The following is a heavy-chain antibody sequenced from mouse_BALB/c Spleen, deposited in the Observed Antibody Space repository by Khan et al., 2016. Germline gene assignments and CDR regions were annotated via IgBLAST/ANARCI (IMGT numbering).Heavy chain of an antibody. V-gene: IGHV2-6-4*01. Sequence: QVQLQQPGPGLVAPSQSLSITCTVSGFSLSRYSIHWVRQPPGKGLEWLGMIWGDRKTDYNSALKSRLSITKDNSKRQGFLKMNSLQTDDTAMYXCARNLGVLDYWGQGTTLTVSS. CDR1: GFSLSRYS. CDR3: ARNLGVLDY. CDR2: IWGDRKT. J-gene: IGHJ2*01.